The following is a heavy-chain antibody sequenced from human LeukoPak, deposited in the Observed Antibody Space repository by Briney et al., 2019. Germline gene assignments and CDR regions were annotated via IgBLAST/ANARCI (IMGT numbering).Heavy chain of an antibody. CDR1: GGSFSGYY. J-gene: IGHJ6*03. Sequence: SETLSLTCAVYGGSFSGYYWSWIRQPPGKWLEWIGEINHSGSTNYNPSLKSRVTISVDTSKNQFSLKLSSVTAADTAVYYCARAYGNYYYYYYMDVWGKGTTVTVSS. D-gene: IGHD4-11*01. V-gene: IGHV4-34*01. CDR3: ARAYGNYYYYYYMDV. CDR2: INHSGST.